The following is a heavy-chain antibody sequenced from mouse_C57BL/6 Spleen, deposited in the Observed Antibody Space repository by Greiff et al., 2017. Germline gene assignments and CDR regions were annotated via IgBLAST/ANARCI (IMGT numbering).Heavy chain of an antibody. J-gene: IGHJ3*01. V-gene: IGHV1-82*01. CDR3: ARGTAQARFAY. D-gene: IGHD3-2*02. CDR2: IYPGDGDT. CDR1: GYAFSSSW. Sequence: VQLQQSGPELVKPGASVKISCTASGYAFSSSWMNWVKQRPGKGLEWIGRIYPGDGDTNYNGKFKGKATLTADKSSSTAYMQLSSLTSEDSAVYFCARGTAQARFAYWGQGTLVTVSA.